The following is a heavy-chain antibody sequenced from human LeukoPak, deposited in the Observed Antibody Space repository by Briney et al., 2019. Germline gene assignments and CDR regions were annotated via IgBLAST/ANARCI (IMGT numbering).Heavy chain of an antibody. D-gene: IGHD1-14*01. CDR1: VSTFTGYF. V-gene: IGHV1-2*02. Sequence: ASVKVSCKASVSTFTGYFMHWVRRAPGQGLEWMGWINPNIGATKNARTFQGRVTMTRDTSISTAYMELSRLRPDDTAVYYCARGQLTDDLYYWGQGTLVTVSS. CDR2: INPNIGAT. CDR3: ARGQLTDDLYY. J-gene: IGHJ4*02.